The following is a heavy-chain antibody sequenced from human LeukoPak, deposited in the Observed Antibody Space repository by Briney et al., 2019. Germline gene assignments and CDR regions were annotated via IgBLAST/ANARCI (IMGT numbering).Heavy chain of an antibody. V-gene: IGHV1-18*01. CDR3: ALTDTDDFLDS. CDR2: ISAYTGEA. J-gene: IGHJ4*02. CDR1: VNIFPKYG. Sequence: ASVKVSCKTSVNIFPKYGVNWVRQAPGRGLEWMGWISAYTGEAVYAPDLQDRVTMTTDTSTNTAYMDLRSLRSDDTAFYFCALTDTDDFLDSWGQGTLVVVSS. D-gene: IGHD7-27*01.